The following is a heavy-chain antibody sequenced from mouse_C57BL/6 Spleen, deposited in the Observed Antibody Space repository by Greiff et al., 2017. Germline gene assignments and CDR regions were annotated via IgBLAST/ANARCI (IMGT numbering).Heavy chain of an antibody. CDR2: INPNNGGT. D-gene: IGHD2-3*01. V-gene: IGHV1-26*01. J-gene: IGHJ3*01. CDR1: GYTFTDYY. Sequence: EVQLQQSGPELVKPGASVKISCKASGYTFTDYYMNWVKQSHGKSLEWIGDINPNNGGTSYNQKFKGKATLTVDKSSSTAYMELRSLTSEDSAVYYCARWDGYYGGFAYWDQGTLVTVSA. CDR3: ARWDGYYGGFAY.